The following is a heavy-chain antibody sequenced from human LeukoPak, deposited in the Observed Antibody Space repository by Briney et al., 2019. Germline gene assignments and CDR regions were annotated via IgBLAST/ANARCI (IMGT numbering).Heavy chain of an antibody. D-gene: IGHD5-18*01. CDR3: AREGRAAMVTGYFDY. J-gene: IGHJ4*02. CDR1: GFTFSSYW. V-gene: IGHV3-7*01. CDR2: IKDDGSQT. Sequence: PGGSLRLSCAASGFTFSSYWMSWVRQAPGKGLEWVASIKDDGSQTFSVDSVKGRFTISRDNAKNSLYLQMNSLRAEDTAVYYCAREGRAAMVTGYFDYWGQGTLVTVSS.